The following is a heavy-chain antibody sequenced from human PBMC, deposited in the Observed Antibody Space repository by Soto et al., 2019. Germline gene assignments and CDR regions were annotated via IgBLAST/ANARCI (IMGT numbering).Heavy chain of an antibody. CDR3: APSGLVGATLFDY. J-gene: IGHJ4*02. CDR2: FDPEDGET. Sequence: ASVKVSCKVSGYTLTELSMHGVVQSPGKGLEWMGGFDPEDGETIYAQKFQGRVTMTEDTSTDTAYMELSSLRSEDTAVYYCAPSGLVGATLFDYWGQGTLVTVSS. V-gene: IGHV1-24*01. D-gene: IGHD1-26*01. CDR1: GYTLTELS.